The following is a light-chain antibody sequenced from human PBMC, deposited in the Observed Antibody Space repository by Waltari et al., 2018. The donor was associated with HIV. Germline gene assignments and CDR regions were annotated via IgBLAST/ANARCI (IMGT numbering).Light chain of an antibody. Sequence: QSALTQPPSASGSPGQSVTISCTGTSRDVGGYHYVSWYQQHPGKAPKLMIYEVSKRPSGVPDRFSGSKSGNTASLTVSGLQAEDEADYYCSSYAGSNNLLFGGGTKLTVL. CDR2: EVS. CDR1: SRDVGGYHY. J-gene: IGLJ2*01. V-gene: IGLV2-8*01. CDR3: SSYAGSNNLL.